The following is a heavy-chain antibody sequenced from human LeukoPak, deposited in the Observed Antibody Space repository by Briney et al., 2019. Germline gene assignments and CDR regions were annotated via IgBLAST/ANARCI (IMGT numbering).Heavy chain of an antibody. CDR2: INPSGGST. Sequence: ASVKVSCKASGYTFTSYYMHWVRQAPGQGLEWMGIINPSGGSTSYAQKFQGRVTMTRDTSTSTAYMELRSLRSDDTAVYYCARVGLLLWFGDLGDYYFDYWGQGTLVTVSS. CDR1: GYTFTSYY. J-gene: IGHJ4*02. V-gene: IGHV1-46*01. D-gene: IGHD3-10*01. CDR3: ARVGLLLWFGDLGDYYFDY.